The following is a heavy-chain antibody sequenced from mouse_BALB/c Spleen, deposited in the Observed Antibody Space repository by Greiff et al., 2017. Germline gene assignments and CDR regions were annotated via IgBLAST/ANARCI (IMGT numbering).Heavy chain of an antibody. CDR2: INPSNGRT. V-gene: IGHV1S81*02. CDR1: GYTFTSYW. Sequence: QGQLQQPGAELVKPGASVKLSCKASGYTFTSYWMHWVKQRPGQGLEWIGEINPSNGRTNYNEKFKSKATLTVDKSSSTAYMQLSSLTSEDSAVYYCARSELGPWFAYWGQGTLVTVSA. D-gene: IGHD4-1*01. J-gene: IGHJ3*01. CDR3: ARSELGPWFAY.